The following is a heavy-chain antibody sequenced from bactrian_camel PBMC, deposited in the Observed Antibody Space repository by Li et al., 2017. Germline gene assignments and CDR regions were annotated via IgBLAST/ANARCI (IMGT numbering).Heavy chain of an antibody. V-gene: IGHV3S60*01. Sequence: QLVESGGGEAQAGGSLKLSCAGSAYILENCGMVWYRQTKGKEEKLVSVRKDGTPVYEDTVKGRFTLSHDRSKNTMYLQMDNLKTEDTGVYYCAALNSTYGGRFGWCKDFRGQGTQVTVS. J-gene: IGHJ4*01. D-gene: IGHD6*01. CDR3: AALNSTYGGRFGWCKDF. CDR2: VRKDGTP. CDR1: AYILENCG.